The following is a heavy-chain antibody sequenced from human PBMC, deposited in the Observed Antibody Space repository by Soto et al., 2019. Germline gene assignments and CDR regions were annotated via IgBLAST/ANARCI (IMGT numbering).Heavy chain of an antibody. J-gene: IGHJ6*02. Sequence: ASVKVSCKASGYTFTGYYMHWVRQAPGQGLEWMGWINPNSGGTNYAQKFQGRVTMTRDTSISTAYMELSRLRSDDTAVYYCARDERIQLWPKPGGMGVWGQGTTVTVSS. V-gene: IGHV1-2*02. CDR2: INPNSGGT. CDR1: GYTFTGYY. D-gene: IGHD5-18*01. CDR3: ARDERIQLWPKPGGMGV.